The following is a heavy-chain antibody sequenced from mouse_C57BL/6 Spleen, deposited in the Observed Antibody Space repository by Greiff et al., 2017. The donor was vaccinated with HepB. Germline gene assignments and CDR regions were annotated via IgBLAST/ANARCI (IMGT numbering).Heavy chain of an antibody. CDR1: GFTFSDYG. CDR3: ARSSTMVYFDY. J-gene: IGHJ2*01. V-gene: IGHV5-17*01. D-gene: IGHD2-2*01. CDR2: ISSGSSTI. Sequence: EVHLVESGGGLVKPGGSLKLSCAASGFTFSDYGMHWVRQAPEKGLEWVAYISSGSSTIYYSDTVQGRFTISRDNTKNTLFLQMTSLRSEDTAMYYCARSSTMVYFDYWGQGTTLTVSS.